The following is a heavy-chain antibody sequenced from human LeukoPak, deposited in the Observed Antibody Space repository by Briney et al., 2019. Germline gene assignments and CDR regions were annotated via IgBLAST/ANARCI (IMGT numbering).Heavy chain of an antibody. J-gene: IGHJ4*02. CDR2: ISYDGSNK. Sequence: GGSLRLSCAASGFTFSSYAMHWVRQAPGKGLEWVAVISYDGSNKYYADSVKGRFTISRDNSKNTLYLQMNSLRAEDTAVYYCARFYRGSVDYWGQGTLVTVSS. D-gene: IGHD3-16*01. CDR1: GFTFSSYA. V-gene: IGHV3-30-3*01. CDR3: ARFYRGSVDY.